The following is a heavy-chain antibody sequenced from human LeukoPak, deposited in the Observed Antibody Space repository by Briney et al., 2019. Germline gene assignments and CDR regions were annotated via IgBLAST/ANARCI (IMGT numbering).Heavy chain of an antibody. CDR2: INEDGSEI. CDR3: ARGPMTVITL. Sequence: GGSLRLSCAASGFTFSRYWMTWIRQAPGKGLQWVANINEDGSEIYYVDSVEGRFTISRDNAKNSLYLQMNSLRAEDTAVYYCARGPMTVITLGGQGTLVTVSS. CDR1: GFTFSRYW. V-gene: IGHV3-7*01. D-gene: IGHD2/OR15-2a*01. J-gene: IGHJ4*02.